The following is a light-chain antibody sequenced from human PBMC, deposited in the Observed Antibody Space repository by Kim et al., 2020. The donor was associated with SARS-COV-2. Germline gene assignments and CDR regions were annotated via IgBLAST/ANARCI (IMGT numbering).Light chain of an antibody. J-gene: IGKJ4*01. CDR3: MQALQTPLT. CDR2: LGS. V-gene: IGKV2-28*01. Sequence: DIMMTQSPLSLPVTPGEPASISCRSSQSLLHNNGYNYLDWYLQKPGQSPQLLIYLGSNRASGVPDRFSGSESGTDFTLKISRVEAEDVGVYYCMQALQTPLTFGGGTKVDIK. CDR1: QSLLHNNGYNY.